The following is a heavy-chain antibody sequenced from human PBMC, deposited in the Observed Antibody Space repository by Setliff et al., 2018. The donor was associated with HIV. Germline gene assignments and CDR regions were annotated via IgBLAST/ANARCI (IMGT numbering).Heavy chain of an antibody. D-gene: IGHD2-21*01. J-gene: IGHJ6*03. CDR2: ISAYIGDT. CDR3: ARLSIPAYYYMDV. CDR1: GYPLDSYG. V-gene: IGHV1-18*01. Sequence: GASVKVSCKTSGYPLDSYGISWVRQAPGQGLEWMGWISAYIGDTKYAQKFQGRVTMTTVTSTSTAYMELRSLRSDDTAVYYCARLSIPAYYYMDVWGKGTTVTVSS.